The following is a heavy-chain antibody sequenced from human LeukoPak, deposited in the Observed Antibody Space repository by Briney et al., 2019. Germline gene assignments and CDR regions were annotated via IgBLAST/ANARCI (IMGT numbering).Heavy chain of an antibody. CDR1: GYTLTELS. J-gene: IGHJ5*02. CDR2: FDPEDGET. CDR3: ATWVVVTAIRNWFDP. V-gene: IGHV1-24*01. D-gene: IGHD2-21*02. Sequence: ASVKVSCKVSGYTLTELSMYWVRRAPGKGLEWMGGFDPEDGETIYAQKFQGRVTMTEDTSTDTAYMELSSLRSEDTAVYYCATWVVVTAIRNWFDPWGQGTLVTVSS.